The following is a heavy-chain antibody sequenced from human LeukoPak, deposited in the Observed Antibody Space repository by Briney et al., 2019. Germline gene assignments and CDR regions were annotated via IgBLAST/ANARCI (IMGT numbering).Heavy chain of an antibody. J-gene: IGHJ4*02. CDR2: ISSSSSYI. CDR1: GLTFSTYS. CDR3: ARDEANPYGSGSNLDY. Sequence: GGSLRLSSAAPGLTFSTYSLNCIRQAPGNGLDLISSISSSSSYIYYADSMKGRFTISRDNAKNSLYLQMNSLRAEDTAVYYCARDEANPYGSGSNLDYWGQGTLVTVYS. V-gene: IGHV3-21*01. D-gene: IGHD3-10*01.